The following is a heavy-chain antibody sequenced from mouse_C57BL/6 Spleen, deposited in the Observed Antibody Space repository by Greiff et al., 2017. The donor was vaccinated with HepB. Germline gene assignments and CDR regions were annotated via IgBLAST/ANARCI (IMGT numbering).Heavy chain of an antibody. Sequence: EVHLVESGGGLVKPGGSLKLSCAASGFTFSSYAMSWVRQTPEKRLEWVATISDGGSYTYYPDNVKGRFTISRDNAKNNLYLQMSHLKSEDTAMYYCARVLTGLFDYWGQGTTLTVSS. J-gene: IGHJ2*01. D-gene: IGHD4-1*01. CDR3: ARVLTGLFDY. V-gene: IGHV5-4*01. CDR1: GFTFSSYA. CDR2: ISDGGSYT.